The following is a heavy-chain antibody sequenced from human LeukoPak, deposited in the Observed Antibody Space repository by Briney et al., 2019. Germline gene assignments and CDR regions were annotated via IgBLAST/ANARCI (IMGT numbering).Heavy chain of an antibody. CDR1: GGSIISSNYY. CDR2: IYQSGSGSS. V-gene: IGHV4-39*01. D-gene: IGHD3-3*01. Sequence: SETLSLTCSVSGGSIISSNYYWGWIRQPPGKGLEWIGSIYQSGSGSSYYNPSLKSRVTISGDTSKNQFFLMLSSVTAADTAVYYCASTLRFLPYRRFDYWGQGTLVTVPS. J-gene: IGHJ4*02. CDR3: ASTLRFLPYRRFDY.